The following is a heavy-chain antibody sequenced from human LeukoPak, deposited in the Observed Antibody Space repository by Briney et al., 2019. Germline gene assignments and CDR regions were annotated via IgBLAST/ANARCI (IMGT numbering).Heavy chain of an antibody. D-gene: IGHD3-10*01. Sequence: ASVKVSCKASGYTFTSYAMHWVRQAPGQGLEWMGWISGYNGNTKYAQKVQGRVTMTTDTSTSTAYMELRSLRSDDTAVYYCAREGITIVRGLIDYWGQGTLVTVSS. V-gene: IGHV1-18*01. CDR1: GYTFTSYA. CDR3: AREGITIVRGLIDY. CDR2: ISGYNGNT. J-gene: IGHJ4*02.